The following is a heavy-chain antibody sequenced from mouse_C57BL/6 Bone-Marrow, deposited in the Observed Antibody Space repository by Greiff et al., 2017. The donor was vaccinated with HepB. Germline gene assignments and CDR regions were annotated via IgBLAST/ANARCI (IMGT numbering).Heavy chain of an antibody. J-gene: IGHJ2*01. V-gene: IGHV1-69*01. CDR1: GYTFTSYW. Sequence: QVQLQQPGAELVMPGASVKLSCKASGYTFTSYWMHWVKQRPGQGLEWIGEIDPSDSYTNYTQKFKGKSTLTVDKSSSTAYMQLSSLTSEDSAVYYCARSGLGSLAPYYFDYWGQGTTLTVSS. D-gene: IGHD2-2*01. CDR2: IDPSDSYT. CDR3: ARSGLGSLAPYYFDY.